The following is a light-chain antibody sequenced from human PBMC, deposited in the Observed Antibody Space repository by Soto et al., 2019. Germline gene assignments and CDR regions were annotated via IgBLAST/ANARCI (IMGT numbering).Light chain of an antibody. Sequence: SSALREPAAGSAAPGDTSKITCGGDKIGSKIVHWYKQRPGQAPVAVVFDATDRPSGIPDRISASRSGDTATLTISRVDAGDEADHYCQVWDPTAEFFVFGSGTKVTVL. CDR3: QVWDPTAEFFV. J-gene: IGLJ1*01. V-gene: IGLV3-21*02. CDR1: KIGSKI. CDR2: DAT.